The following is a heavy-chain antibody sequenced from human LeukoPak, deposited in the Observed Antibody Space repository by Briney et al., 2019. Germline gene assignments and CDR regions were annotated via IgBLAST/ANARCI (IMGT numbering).Heavy chain of an antibody. CDR1: GGSIRSYY. J-gene: IGHJ4*02. CDR3: AAVVVSGTPYFDY. Sequence: SETLSLTCTVSGGSIRSYYWTWIRQPPGMGLEWIGYMYYTGSTKYNPSLKSRVSISVDTSKNQFSLTLTSVTAADTAVYYCAAVVVSGTPYFDYWGQGTLVTVSS. V-gene: IGHV4-59*03. D-gene: IGHD2-21*02. CDR2: MYYTGST.